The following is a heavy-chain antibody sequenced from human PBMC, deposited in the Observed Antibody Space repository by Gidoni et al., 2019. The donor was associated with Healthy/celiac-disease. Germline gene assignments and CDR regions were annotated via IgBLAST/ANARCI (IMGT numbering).Heavy chain of an antibody. CDR1: GGSISSSNW. D-gene: IGHD3-10*01. CDR3: ARDAEGSGSVDFDY. CDR2: ISRSGST. V-gene: IGHV4-4*02. J-gene: IGHJ4*02. Sequence: QVQLQESGPGLVKPSGTLSLTCAVSGGSISSSNWLSWVRKPPGKGLDWIGEISRSGSTNYNPSLKSRVTISVAKSKNQFSLNLCSVTAADTAVYYCARDAEGSGSVDFDYWGQGTLVTVSS.